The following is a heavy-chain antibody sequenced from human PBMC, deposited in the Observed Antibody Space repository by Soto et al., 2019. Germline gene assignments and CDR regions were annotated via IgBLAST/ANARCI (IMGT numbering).Heavy chain of an antibody. Sequence: GGSLRLSCAASGFTFSSYGMHWVRQAPGKGLEWVAVISYDGSNKYYADSVKGRFTISRDNSKNTLYLQMNSLRAEDTAVYYCAKDPLQGYCSGGSCYPDYWGQGTLVTVSS. J-gene: IGHJ4*02. CDR1: GFTFSSYG. CDR2: ISYDGSNK. V-gene: IGHV3-30*18. CDR3: AKDPLQGYCSGGSCYPDY. D-gene: IGHD2-15*01.